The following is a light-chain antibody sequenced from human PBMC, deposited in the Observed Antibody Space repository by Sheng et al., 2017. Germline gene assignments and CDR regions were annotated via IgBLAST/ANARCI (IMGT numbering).Light chain of an antibody. CDR1: ESVSRTY. J-gene: IGKJ1*01. CDR2: LHP. V-gene: IGKV3-20*01. Sequence: ENVLTQSPDTLSLSPGKSTLSCRASESVSRTYLAWFQQKPARLPGSSSTLHPSGPLASQTDSSGXASGTDSLSPSSRLEPEDFAVYYCQQAGVPPWTFGQGTKVE. CDR3: QQAGVPPWT.